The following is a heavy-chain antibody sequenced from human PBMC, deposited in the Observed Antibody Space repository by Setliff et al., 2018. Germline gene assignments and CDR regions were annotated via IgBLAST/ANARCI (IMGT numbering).Heavy chain of an antibody. D-gene: IGHD2-21*02. CDR1: GYTFTNYD. V-gene: IGHV1-8*02. J-gene: IGHJ5*02. CDR2: MDPKSGNT. Sequence: ASVKVSCKASGYTFTNYDINWVRQATGQGLEWMGWMDPKSGNTGYAQKFQGRVTMTRNTSISTAYMELSSLRSEDTAVYYCARRGGWVVVTATNWFDPWGQGTLVTVSS. CDR3: ARRGGWVVVTATNWFDP.